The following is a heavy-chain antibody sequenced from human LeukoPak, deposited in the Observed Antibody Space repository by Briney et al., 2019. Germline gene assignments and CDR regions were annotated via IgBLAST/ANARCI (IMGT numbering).Heavy chain of an antibody. CDR1: GGTFSSYA. CDR2: IIPIFGTA. D-gene: IGHD4-17*01. CDR3: ATSRLGDYLFDY. V-gene: IGHV1-69*13. Sequence: GASVKVSCKASGGTFSSYAISWVRQAPGQGLEWMGGIIPIFGTANYAQKFQGRVTITADESTSTAYMELSSLRSEDTAVYYCATSRLGDYLFDYWGQGTLVTVSS. J-gene: IGHJ4*02.